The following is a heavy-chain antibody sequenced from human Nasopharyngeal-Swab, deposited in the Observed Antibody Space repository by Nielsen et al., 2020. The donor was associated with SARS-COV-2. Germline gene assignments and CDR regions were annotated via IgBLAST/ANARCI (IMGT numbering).Heavy chain of an antibody. CDR2: IFHSGNT. D-gene: IGHD3-22*01. Sequence: SETLSLTCTVSGGSISRDIHYWGWIRQPPGKGLEWLGTIFHSGNTYYNPSLKSRVTISVDTSKNQFSLKLSSVTAADTAVFYCARQANYYERSGYFDRWGQGTLVTVSS. J-gene: IGHJ4*02. CDR1: GGSISRDIHY. CDR3: ARQANYYERSGYFDR. V-gene: IGHV4-39*01.